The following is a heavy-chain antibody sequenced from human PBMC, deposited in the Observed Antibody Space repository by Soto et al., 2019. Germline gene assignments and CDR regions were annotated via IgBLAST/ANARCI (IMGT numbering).Heavy chain of an antibody. CDR3: ARRRGYSYGSDY. D-gene: IGHD5-18*01. CDR2: ISYDGSNK. CDR1: GFTFSSYG. Sequence: QVQLVESGGGVVQPGRSLRLSCAASGFTFSSYGMHWVRQAPGKGLEWVAVISYDGSNKYYADSVKGRFTISRDNSKNTLYLQMNSLRAEDTAVYYCARRRGYSYGSDYWGQGTLVTVSS. J-gene: IGHJ4*02. V-gene: IGHV3-30*03.